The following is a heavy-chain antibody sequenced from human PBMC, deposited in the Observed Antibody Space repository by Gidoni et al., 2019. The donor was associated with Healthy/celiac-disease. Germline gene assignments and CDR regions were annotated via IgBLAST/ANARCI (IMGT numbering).Heavy chain of an antibody. V-gene: IGHV1-69*01. CDR3: ARDPRIAVAGARYYYYGMDV. D-gene: IGHD6-19*01. J-gene: IGHJ6*02. CDR2: IIPIFGTA. Sequence: QVQLVQSGAEVKKPGSSVKASCKASGGTFSSYAIRWVRQAPGQGLEWMGGIIPIFGTANYAQKFQGRVTITADESTSTAYMELSSLRSEDTAVYYCARDPRIAVAGARYYYYGMDVWGQGTTVTVSS. CDR1: GGTFSSYA.